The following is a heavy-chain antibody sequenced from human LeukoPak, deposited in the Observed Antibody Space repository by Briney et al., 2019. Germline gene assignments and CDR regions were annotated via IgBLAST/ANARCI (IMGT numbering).Heavy chain of an antibody. V-gene: IGHV1-2*02. J-gene: IGHJ4*02. CDR2: INPDSGDT. Sequence: GASVKVSCKASGYTFTGYYMHWVRQAPGQGLEWMGWINPDSGDTNYAQKFQGRVTMTRDTSISTAYMELSSLKSDDTAVYYCARVVPSTGYYFDYWGRGTLVTVSS. CDR3: ARVVPSTGYYFDY. CDR1: GYTFTGYY. D-gene: IGHD2-15*01.